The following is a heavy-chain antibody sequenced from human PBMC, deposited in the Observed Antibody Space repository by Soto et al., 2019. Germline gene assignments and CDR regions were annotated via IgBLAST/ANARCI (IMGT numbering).Heavy chain of an antibody. CDR2: ISGSGGSK. CDR1: GFTFSSYA. D-gene: IGHD2-2*01. Sequence: GGSLRLSCAASGFTFSSYAMSWVRQAPGKGLEWVSAISGSGGSKYYADSVKGRFTISRDNSKNTLYLQMNSLRAEDTAVYYCAAHSGGLVVPAAMTLDYWGQGTLVTVSS. V-gene: IGHV3-23*01. CDR3: AAHSGGLVVPAAMTLDY. J-gene: IGHJ4*02.